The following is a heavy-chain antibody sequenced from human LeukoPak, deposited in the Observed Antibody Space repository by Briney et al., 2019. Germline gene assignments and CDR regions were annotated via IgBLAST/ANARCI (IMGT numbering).Heavy chain of an antibody. J-gene: IGHJ1*01. CDR2: ISAYNGNT. Sequence: ASVKVSCKASGYTFTSYGISWVRQAPGQGLEWMGWISAYNGNTNYAQKLQGRVTMTTDTSTSTAYMELRSLRSDDTAVYYCARGAVVVVAATLYFQHRGQGTLVTVSS. CDR3: ARGAVVVVAATLYFQH. CDR1: GYTFTSYG. V-gene: IGHV1-18*01. D-gene: IGHD2-15*01.